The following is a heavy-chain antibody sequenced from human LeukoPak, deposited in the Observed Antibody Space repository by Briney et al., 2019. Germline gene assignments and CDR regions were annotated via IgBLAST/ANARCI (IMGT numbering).Heavy chain of an antibody. CDR3: AKDSGSSTSWIQLWTSYYFDY. Sequence: SGGSLRLSCAASGFTFSSYAMSWVRQAPGKGLEWVSAISGSGGSTYYADSVKGRFTISRDNSKNTLYLQMNSLRAEDTAVYYCAKDSGSSTSWIQLWTSYYFDYWGQGTLVTVSS. V-gene: IGHV3-23*01. J-gene: IGHJ4*02. CDR2: ISGSGGST. D-gene: IGHD5-18*01. CDR1: GFTFSSYA.